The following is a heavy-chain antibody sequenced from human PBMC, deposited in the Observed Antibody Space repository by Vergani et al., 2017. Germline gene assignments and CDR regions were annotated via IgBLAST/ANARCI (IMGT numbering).Heavy chain of an antibody. V-gene: IGHV1-69*01. CDR3: AGEGCGSGGSCYYYYGMDV. J-gene: IGHJ6*02. CDR2: IIPIFGTA. Sequence: QVQLVQSGAEVKKPGSSVKVSCKASGGTFSSYAISWVRQAPGQGLEWMGGIIPIFGTANYAQKFQGRVTITADESTSTAYMELSSLRSEDTAVYYCAGEGCGSGGSCYYYYGMDVWGQGTTVTVSS. D-gene: IGHD2-15*01. CDR1: GGTFSSYA.